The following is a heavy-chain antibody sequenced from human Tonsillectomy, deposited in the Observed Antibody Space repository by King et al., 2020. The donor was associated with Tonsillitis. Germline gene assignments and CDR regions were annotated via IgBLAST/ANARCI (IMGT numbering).Heavy chain of an antibody. CDR2: NYYSRGN. J-gene: IGHJ4*02. D-gene: IGHD1-26*01. CDR1: GGSISSGGYD. V-gene: IGHV4-31*03. Sequence: QLQESGPGLVKPSQTLSLTCTVSGGSISSGGYDWSWIRQPPGKGLVWIGYNYYSRGNYYNPALKRRVTISVDTSKNQFSLKQSSLTAADTAVYYCARVEQWELSPIFDYWGQGTLVTVSS. CDR3: ARVEQWELSPIFDY.